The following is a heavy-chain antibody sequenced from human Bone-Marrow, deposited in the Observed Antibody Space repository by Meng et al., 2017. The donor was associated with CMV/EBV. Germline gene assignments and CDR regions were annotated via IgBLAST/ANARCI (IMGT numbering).Heavy chain of an antibody. Sequence: SLKISCAASGFTFDDYAMHWVRQAPGKGLEWVSGISWNSGSIGYADSVKGRFTISRDNAKNSLYLQMNSLRAEDTASYYCAKDQGVNWNYALVDYWGQGTLVTFSS. CDR1: GFTFDDYA. V-gene: IGHV3-9*01. CDR2: ISWNSGSI. CDR3: AKDQGVNWNYALVDY. J-gene: IGHJ4*02. D-gene: IGHD1-7*01.